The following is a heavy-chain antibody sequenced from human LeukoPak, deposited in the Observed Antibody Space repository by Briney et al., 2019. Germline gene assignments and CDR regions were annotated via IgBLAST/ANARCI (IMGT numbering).Heavy chain of an antibody. CDR1: GGSFSAYY. CDR2: INHAGTT. D-gene: IGHD3-16*02. V-gene: IGHV4-34*01. CDR3: ASNGPLLSDTSRYYFDS. Sequence: SETLSLTCAVYGGSFSAYYWSWVRQPPGKGLGWIGEINHAGTTNYNPSLKSRLTISVDTPKSQFSLILNSVTAADTAVYYCASNGPLLSDTSRYYFDSWGQGTLVTVSS. J-gene: IGHJ4*02.